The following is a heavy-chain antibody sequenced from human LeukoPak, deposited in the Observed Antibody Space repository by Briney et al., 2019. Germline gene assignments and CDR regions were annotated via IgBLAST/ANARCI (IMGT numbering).Heavy chain of an antibody. D-gene: IGHD4-17*01. CDR1: GFTFDDYG. CDR3: AREELPYGDYLPWYFDL. Sequence: SPGGSLRLSCAASGFTFDDYGMSWVRQGPGKGLEWVSGINWNGGSTGYADSVKGRFTISRDNAKNSLYLQMNSLRAEDTALYYCAREELPYGDYLPWYFDLWGRGTLVTVSS. J-gene: IGHJ2*01. CDR2: INWNGGST. V-gene: IGHV3-20*04.